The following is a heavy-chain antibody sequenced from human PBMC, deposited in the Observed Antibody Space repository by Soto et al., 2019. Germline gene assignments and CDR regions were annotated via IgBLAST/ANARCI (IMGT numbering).Heavy chain of an antibody. CDR2: ISWNSGSI. V-gene: IGHV3-9*01. J-gene: IGHJ6*03. D-gene: IGHD4-17*01. Sequence: GGSLRLSCAASGFTFDDYAMHWVRQAPGKGLEWVSGISWNSGSIGYADSVKGRFTISRDNAKNSLYLQMNSLRAEDTALYYCAKEGYGEYLDVWGKGTTVTVSS. CDR1: GFTFDDYA. CDR3: AKEGYGEYLDV.